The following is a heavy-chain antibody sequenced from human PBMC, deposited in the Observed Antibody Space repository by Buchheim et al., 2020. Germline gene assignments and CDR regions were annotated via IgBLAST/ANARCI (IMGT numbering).Heavy chain of an antibody. Sequence: QVQLVESGGGVVQPGRSLRLSCAASGFTFSSYGMHWVRQAPGKGLEWVAVIPYDGSNKYYADSVKGRFTISRDNSKNTLYLQMNSLRAEDTAVYYCAKDHIAARPDYFDYWGQGTL. D-gene: IGHD6-6*01. CDR3: AKDHIAARPDYFDY. CDR1: GFTFSSYG. J-gene: IGHJ4*02. CDR2: IPYDGSNK. V-gene: IGHV3-30*18.